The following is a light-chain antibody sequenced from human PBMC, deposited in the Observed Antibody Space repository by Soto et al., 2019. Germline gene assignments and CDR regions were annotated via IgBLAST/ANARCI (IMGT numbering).Light chain of an antibody. V-gene: IGLV2-23*01. CDR2: EAN. Sequence: QSALTQPASVSGSPGQSITISCTGTSSNVGSYKLVSWYQQHPGKAPKLMIFEANKRPSGVSNRFSGSKSGNTASLTISGLKVEDEADYYCCSSGGSPTYGFGTGTKVTVL. CDR1: SSNVGSYKL. CDR3: CSSGGSPTYG. J-gene: IGLJ1*01.